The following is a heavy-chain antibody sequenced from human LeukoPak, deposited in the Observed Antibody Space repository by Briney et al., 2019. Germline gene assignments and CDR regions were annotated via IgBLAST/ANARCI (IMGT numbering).Heavy chain of an antibody. V-gene: IGHV4-34*01. CDR3: ARGWGANGYNYKTFDY. CDR1: GGSFSGYY. J-gene: IGHJ4*02. Sequence: SETLPLTCAVYGGSFSGYYWSWIRQPPGKGLEWIGEINHSGSTNYNPSLKSRVTISVDTSKNQFSLKLSSVTAADTAVYYCARGWGANGYNYKTFDYWGQGTLVTVSS. D-gene: IGHD5-12*01. CDR2: INHSGST.